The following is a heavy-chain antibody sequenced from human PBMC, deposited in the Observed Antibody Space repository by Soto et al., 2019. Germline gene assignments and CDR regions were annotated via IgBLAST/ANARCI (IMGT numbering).Heavy chain of an antibody. CDR3: AKGRGYHLGARWDGHGDTALFDY. J-gene: IGHJ4*02. D-gene: IGHD5-18*01. Sequence: EVQLLESGGGLVQPGGSLRLSCAASGFPFHNYAMNWVRQAPGRGLEWVSGTSPSGGGTYSADSLEGRFTISRDNSXQSXFLQMNSLRAEDTAVYYCAKGRGYHLGARWDGHGDTALFDYWGQGTLVAVSS. CDR2: TSPSGGGT. CDR1: GFPFHNYA. V-gene: IGHV3-23*01.